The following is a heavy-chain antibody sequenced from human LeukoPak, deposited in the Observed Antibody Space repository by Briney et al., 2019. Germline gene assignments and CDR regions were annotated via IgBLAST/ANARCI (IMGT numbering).Heavy chain of an antibody. J-gene: IGHJ4*02. Sequence: GGSLRLSCAASEFTFTNYAMSWVRQAPGKGLKWVSGMSGRGVSTYYADSVKGRFTISSDNSKNTLYLQMNSLRAEDTAIYYRAKDCNGGNCYIDYWGQGTLVTVAS. CDR1: EFTFTNYA. CDR3: AKDCNGGNCYIDY. D-gene: IGHD2-15*01. CDR2: MSGRGVST. V-gene: IGHV3-23*01.